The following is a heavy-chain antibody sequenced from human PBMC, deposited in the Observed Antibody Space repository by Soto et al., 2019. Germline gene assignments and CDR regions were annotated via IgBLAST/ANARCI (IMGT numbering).Heavy chain of an antibody. J-gene: IGHJ4*02. D-gene: IGHD2-8*02. V-gene: IGHV4-34*01. Sequence: QVQLQQWGAGLLMPSETLSLTCAVYGGSFGGYYWTWIRQPPGTGLEWIGEINHSGSTNYNPSLKSRVTISVDTSKNQFSLKLTSVTAADTAVYYCARDKITGLFDYWGQGTLVTVSS. CDR2: INHSGST. CDR3: ARDKITGLFDY. CDR1: GGSFGGYY.